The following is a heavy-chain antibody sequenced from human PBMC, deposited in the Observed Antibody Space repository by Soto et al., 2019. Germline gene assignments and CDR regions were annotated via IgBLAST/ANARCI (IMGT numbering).Heavy chain of an antibody. CDR1: GFTFSSYA. CDR3: AKDLRLGIAVAGGYFDY. J-gene: IGHJ4*02. D-gene: IGHD6-19*01. CDR2: ISGSGGST. Sequence: EVQLLESGGGLVQPGGSLRLSCAASGFTFSSYAMSWVRQAPGKGLEWVSAISGSGGSTYYADSVKGRFTISRDNSKNTLYLQMNSLRAEDTAVYYCAKDLRLGIAVAGGYFDYWGQGTLVTVSS. V-gene: IGHV3-23*01.